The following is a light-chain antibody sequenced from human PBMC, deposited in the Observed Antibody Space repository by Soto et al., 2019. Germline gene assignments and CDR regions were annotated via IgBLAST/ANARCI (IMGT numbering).Light chain of an antibody. CDR2: KAS. Sequence: IQMTQSPSTLSASVGDRGTISCRSRQSISSWLAWYQQKPGKSPKLLIYKASSLESGVPSRFSGSGSGTDFTLIISSLEPEDFAFYYCQQGNTWPWKCGQGTKVDIK. CDR1: QSISSW. V-gene: IGKV1-5*03. J-gene: IGKJ1*01. CDR3: QQGNTWPWK.